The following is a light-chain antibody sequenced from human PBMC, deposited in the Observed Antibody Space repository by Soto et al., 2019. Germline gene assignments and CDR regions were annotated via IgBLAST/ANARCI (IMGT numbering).Light chain of an antibody. CDR2: DVS. V-gene: IGKV3-20*01. CDR3: QHYGNTPPSVT. J-gene: IGKJ3*01. CDR1: QNIGSR. Sequence: EIVLTQSPGTLSLSPGERATLSCRASQNIGSRLGWYQQKPGRAPRLLISDVSSRATGIPDRFSGSGSGTDFTLTISRLEPEDFAVYYCQHYGNTPPSVTFGPGTKVDI.